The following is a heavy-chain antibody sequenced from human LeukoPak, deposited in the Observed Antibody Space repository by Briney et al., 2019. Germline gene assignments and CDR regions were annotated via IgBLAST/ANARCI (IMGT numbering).Heavy chain of an antibody. J-gene: IGHJ4*02. Sequence: PGGSLRLSCAASGFTFSSYGMHWVRQAPGKGLEWVAVISYDGSKKYYADSVKGRFTISRDNSKNTLYLQMNSLRAEDTAVYYCAKDSVTGYFDYWGQGTLVTVSS. CDR1: GFTFSSYG. V-gene: IGHV3-30*18. CDR3: AKDSVTGYFDY. CDR2: ISYDGSKK. D-gene: IGHD2-8*02.